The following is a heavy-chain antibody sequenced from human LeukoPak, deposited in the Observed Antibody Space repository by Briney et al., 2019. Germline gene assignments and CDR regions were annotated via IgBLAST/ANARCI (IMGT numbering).Heavy chain of an antibody. D-gene: IGHD3-22*01. V-gene: IGHV5-51*01. CDR2: IYPGDSDT. Sequence: GESLKISCKGSGYSFTSYWIGWVRQMPGKGLEWMGIIYPGDSDTRYSPSFQGQVTISADKSISTAYLQWSSLKASDTAMYYCARRKYYYDGSGYGYYFDYWGQGTLVTVSS. CDR1: GYSFTSYW. CDR3: ARRKYYYDGSGYGYYFDY. J-gene: IGHJ4*02.